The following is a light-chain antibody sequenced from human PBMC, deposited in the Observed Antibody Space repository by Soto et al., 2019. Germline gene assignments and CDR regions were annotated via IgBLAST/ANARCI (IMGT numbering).Light chain of an antibody. V-gene: IGLV2-14*01. CDR1: NSDVGSGYNY. J-gene: IGLJ3*02. CDR3: SSYTTSSTTV. Sequence: QSALTQPASVSGSPGQSITISCTGTNSDVGSGYNYVSWYQQHPGKAPKLMIYEVTNRPSGVSNRFSGSKSGNTASLTISGLQAEDEADYYCSSYTTSSTTVFGGGTKVTVL. CDR2: EVT.